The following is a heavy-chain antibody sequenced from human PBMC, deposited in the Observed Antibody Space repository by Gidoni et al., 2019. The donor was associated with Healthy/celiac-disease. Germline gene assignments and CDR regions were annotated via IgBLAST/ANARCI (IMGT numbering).Heavy chain of an antibody. CDR3: TLGRVVYYYYGMDV. CDR2: MKRKTDGGTT. Sequence: EVQLVESGGGLVKPGWSLSLSCAASGFTFSNAWMSWVRQAPGKGLEWVGRMKRKTDGGTTDYAAPVKGRFTISRDDSKNTLYLQMNSLKTEDTAVYYCTLGRVVYYYYGMDVWGQGTTVTVSS. V-gene: IGHV3-15*01. D-gene: IGHD2-15*01. J-gene: IGHJ6*02. CDR1: GFTFSNAW.